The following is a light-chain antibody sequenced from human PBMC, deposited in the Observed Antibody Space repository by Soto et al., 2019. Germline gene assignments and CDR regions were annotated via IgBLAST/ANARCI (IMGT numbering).Light chain of an antibody. Sequence: ETLLTQSPGTLSLSPGERATLSCRATETLGRNYLAWYQQKPGQAPRLLIHRIYIRAAGIPDRFSGSASGTDFTLTISTLEPEDFAMYYCQQYDNFPLTFGRGTRVEIK. CDR1: ETLGRNY. CDR3: QQYDNFPLT. J-gene: IGKJ1*01. CDR2: RIY. V-gene: IGKV3-20*01.